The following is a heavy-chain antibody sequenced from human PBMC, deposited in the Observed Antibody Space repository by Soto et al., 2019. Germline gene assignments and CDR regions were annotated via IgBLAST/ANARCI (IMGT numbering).Heavy chain of an antibody. D-gene: IGHD6-13*01. CDR2: IWYDGSNK. CDR1: GFTFSSYG. CDR3: ARERSSLDAFDI. V-gene: IGHV3-33*01. J-gene: IGHJ3*02. Sequence: GGSLRLSCAASGFTFSSYGMHWVCQAPGKGLEWVAVIWYDGSNKYYADSVKGRFTISRDNSKNTLYLQMNSLRAEDTAVYYCARERSSLDAFDIWGQGTMVTVSS.